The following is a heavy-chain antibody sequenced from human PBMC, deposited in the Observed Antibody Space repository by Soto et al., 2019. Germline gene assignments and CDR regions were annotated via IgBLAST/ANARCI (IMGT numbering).Heavy chain of an antibody. D-gene: IGHD3-3*02. CDR1: GYKFGSAW. CDR2: IKPGTSDI. V-gene: IGHV5-51*01. CDR3: ARQLSHICDS. J-gene: IGHJ4*02. Sequence: SCKGVGYKFGSAWIGWVRQMPGKGLEWMGIIKPGTSDIRYSPSCRGHVTISADEAVSTAYLQWSSLKASDTAMYYCARQLSHICDSWGQGTLVNV.